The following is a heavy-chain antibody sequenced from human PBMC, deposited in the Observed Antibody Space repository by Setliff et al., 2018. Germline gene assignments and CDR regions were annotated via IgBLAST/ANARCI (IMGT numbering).Heavy chain of an antibody. CDR2: INSNSGST. CDR3: ARGDYFFYYMDV. V-gene: IGHV1-2*02. CDR1: GYTFTSFF. Sequence: GASVKVSCKASGYTFTSFFHQWVRQAPGQGLEWLGWINSNSGSTTYAQKFQGRVTMTRDTSINTVYMELKSLTSDDSAVYYCARGDYFFYYMDVWGKGTTVTVSS. J-gene: IGHJ6*03.